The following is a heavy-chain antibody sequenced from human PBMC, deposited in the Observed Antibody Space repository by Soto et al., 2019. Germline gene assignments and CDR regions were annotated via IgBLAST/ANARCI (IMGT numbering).Heavy chain of an antibody. D-gene: IGHD3-10*01. J-gene: IGHJ4*02. CDR2: ISWNGAAT. CDR3: ANLPLYGSGFDC. Sequence: EAQLVESGGGLVQPGRSLRLSCVASGFTFDDYAIHWVRQAPGKGLEWVSGISWNGAATGYADSVKGRITISRDNAKNSLYLQMSSLRTEDTAIYYCANLPLYGSGFDCWGQGTLVTVSS. CDR1: GFTFDDYA. V-gene: IGHV3-9*01.